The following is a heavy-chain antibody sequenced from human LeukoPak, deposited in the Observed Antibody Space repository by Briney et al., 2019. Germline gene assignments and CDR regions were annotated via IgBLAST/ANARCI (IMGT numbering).Heavy chain of an antibody. CDR3: ARGREVAGTVGY. Sequence: ASVNVSCKASGYTFTGYYMHWVRPAPGQGLEWIGWINTISGGTNYAQKFQGRVTMTRDTSISTAYMELSRLTSDDTAVYYCARGREVAGTVGYWGQGTLVTVSS. CDR2: INTISGGT. D-gene: IGHD6-19*01. CDR1: GYTFTGYY. J-gene: IGHJ4*02. V-gene: IGHV1-2*02.